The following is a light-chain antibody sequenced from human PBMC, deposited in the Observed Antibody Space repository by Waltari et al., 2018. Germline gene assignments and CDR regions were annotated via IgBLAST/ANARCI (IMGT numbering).Light chain of an antibody. CDR3: SSYATGSNSV. J-gene: IGLJ1*01. Sequence: QSALPQPASVSGSPGQSITISCTATTSDVGGYNFVSWYQHHPGKAPKLMIYNVNNRPSGVSDRFAGSKSGNTASLTISGLQAEDEADYYCSSYATGSNSVFGSGTKVTVL. CDR2: NVN. V-gene: IGLV2-14*03. CDR1: TSDVGGYNF.